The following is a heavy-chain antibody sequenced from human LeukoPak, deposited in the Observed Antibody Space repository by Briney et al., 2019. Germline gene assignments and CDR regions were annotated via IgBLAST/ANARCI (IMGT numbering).Heavy chain of an antibody. CDR2: IYTSGST. CDR1: GGSINSGSYY. CDR3: AREYYYDSSGYYYLNWFDP. J-gene: IGHJ5*02. V-gene: IGHV4-61*02. Sequence: SETLSLTCTVSGGSINSGSYYWSWIRQPAGKGLEWIGRIYTSGSTNYNPSLESRVTISVDTSKNQFSLKLSSVTAADTAVYYCAREYYYDSSGYYYLNWFDPWGQGTLVTVSS. D-gene: IGHD3-22*01.